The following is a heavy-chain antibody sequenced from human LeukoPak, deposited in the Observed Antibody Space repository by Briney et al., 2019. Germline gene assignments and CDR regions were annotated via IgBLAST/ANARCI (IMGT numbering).Heavy chain of an antibody. V-gene: IGHV3-21*01. CDR3: ARDRHKYNYDSGGYPPY. CDR2: ISTSSSYI. D-gene: IGHD3-22*01. Sequence: PGGSLRLSCAASGFTFSRNSMNWVRQAPGKGLEWVSSISTSSSYINYADSVKGRFTISRDNAKNSLYLQMNSLRAEDTAVYYCARDRHKYNYDSGGYPPYWGQGTLVTVSS. CDR1: GFTFSRNS. J-gene: IGHJ4*02.